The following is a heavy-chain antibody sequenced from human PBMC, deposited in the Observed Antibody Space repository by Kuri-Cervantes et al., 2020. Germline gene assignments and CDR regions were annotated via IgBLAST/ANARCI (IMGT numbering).Heavy chain of an antibody. Sequence: ASVKVSCKASGYTFLSYNFNWVRQASGQGLEWMGWISAYNGDTNYAQKLQGRVTMTTDTSTSTAYMELRSLRSDDTAVYYCARHGVGTTSFYYYYMDVWGKGTTVTVSS. D-gene: IGHD2-2*01. CDR2: ISAYNGDT. V-gene: IGHV1-18*01. CDR1: GYTFLSYN. CDR3: ARHGVGTTSFYYYYMDV. J-gene: IGHJ6*03.